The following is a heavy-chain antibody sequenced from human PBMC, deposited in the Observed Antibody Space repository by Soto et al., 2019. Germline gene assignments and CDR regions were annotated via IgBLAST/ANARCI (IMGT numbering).Heavy chain of an antibody. Sequence: KATCKDRGGALSCSALWWVRQEPGQGLEWMGGIIPIFGTANYAQKFQGRVTITADKSTSTAYMELSSLRSEDTAVYYCARGYYDSSRQGNFDYWGQGTLVTVSS. V-gene: IGHV1-69*06. D-gene: IGHD3-22*01. CDR1: GGALSCSA. J-gene: IGHJ4*02. CDR3: ARGYYDSSRQGNFDY. CDR2: IIPIFGTA.